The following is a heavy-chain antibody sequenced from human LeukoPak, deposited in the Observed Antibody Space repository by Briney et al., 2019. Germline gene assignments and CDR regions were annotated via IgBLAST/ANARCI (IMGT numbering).Heavy chain of an antibody. CDR1: RYTFTSYD. J-gene: IGHJ5*02. D-gene: IGHD2-15*01. CDR3: AKGGSDLTVVVVPASDWFDP. Sequence: GASVKVSCKTSRYTFTSYDINWVRQATGQGLEWMGWMNPNSGNTGYAEKFQGRITMTRDTSIGTAYMELSGLRSEDTAVYYCAKGGSDLTVVVVPASDWFDPWGQGTQVTVSS. V-gene: IGHV1-8*01. CDR2: MNPNSGNT.